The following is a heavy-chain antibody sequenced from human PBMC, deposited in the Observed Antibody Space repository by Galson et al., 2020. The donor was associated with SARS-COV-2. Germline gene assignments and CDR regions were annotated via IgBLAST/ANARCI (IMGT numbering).Heavy chain of an antibody. V-gene: IGHV4-38-2*02. CDR3: ARQGVNMIVLVTVPGWYFDL. CDR2: VDPSGTT. D-gene: IGHD3-22*01. CDR1: GYSVSTTNY. Sequence: SETLSLTCTVSGYSVSTTNYWGWVRQPPGRGLEWIGSVDPSGTTYYNPSLKSRVTISVDTSKNQFSLRLDSVTAADTALYYCARQGVNMIVLVTVPGWYFDLWGRGTLVTVSS. J-gene: IGHJ2*01.